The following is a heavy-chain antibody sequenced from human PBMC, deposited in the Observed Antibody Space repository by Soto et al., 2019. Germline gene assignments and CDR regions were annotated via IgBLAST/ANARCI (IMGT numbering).Heavy chain of an antibody. CDR3: AKDFCVSSSSWYAYLIDY. D-gene: IGHD6-13*01. CDR1: GFTFSSYA. J-gene: IGHJ4*02. CDR2: ISGSGGST. V-gene: IGHV3-23*01. Sequence: GGSLRLSCAASGFTFSSYAMSWVRQAPGKGLEWVSAISGSGGSTYYADSVKGRFTISRDNSKNTLYLQMNSLRAEDTAVYYCAKDFCVSSSSWYAYLIDYWGQGTLVTVSS.